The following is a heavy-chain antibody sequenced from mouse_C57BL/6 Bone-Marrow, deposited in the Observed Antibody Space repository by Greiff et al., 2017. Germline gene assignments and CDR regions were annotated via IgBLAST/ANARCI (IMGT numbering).Heavy chain of an antibody. V-gene: IGHV7-3*01. CDR2: IRNKANGYTT. Sequence: EVQLQESGGGLVQPGGSLSLSCAASGFTFTDYYMSWVRQPPGKALEWLGFIRNKANGYTTEYSASVKGRFTISRDNSQSILYLQMNALRAEDSATYYCARYHREAWFAYWGQGTLVTVSA. J-gene: IGHJ3*01. CDR3: ARYHREAWFAY. CDR1: GFTFTDYY.